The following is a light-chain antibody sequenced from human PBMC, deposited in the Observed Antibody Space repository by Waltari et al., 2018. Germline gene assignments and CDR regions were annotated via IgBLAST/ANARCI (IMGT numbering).Light chain of an antibody. J-gene: IGLJ3*02. CDR3: VLYMGSGIWV. Sequence: QTVVTQEPSLSVSPGGTVNLPCAMSSGPVSSTSYASWYQQTPGQAPRTLVYKINNRSSGVPDRFSGSMLGNKAALTITGAQAEDESDYYCVLYMGSGIWVFGGGTKLTVL. CDR1: SGPVSSTSY. V-gene: IGLV8-61*01. CDR2: KIN.